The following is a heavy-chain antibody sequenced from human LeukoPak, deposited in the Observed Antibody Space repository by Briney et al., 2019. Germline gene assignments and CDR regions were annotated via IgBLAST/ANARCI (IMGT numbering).Heavy chain of an antibody. CDR3: ARGTGWYTPMDS. Sequence: ASVKVSCKASGYTFTGYYMHWVRQAPGQGLEWMGWINSNTGGTNYAQKFQGRATMTRDTSISIAYMELSRLRSDDAAVYYCARGTGWYTPMDSWGQGTLVTVSS. D-gene: IGHD6-19*01. CDR2: INSNTGGT. V-gene: IGHV1-2*02. J-gene: IGHJ4*02. CDR1: GYTFTGYY.